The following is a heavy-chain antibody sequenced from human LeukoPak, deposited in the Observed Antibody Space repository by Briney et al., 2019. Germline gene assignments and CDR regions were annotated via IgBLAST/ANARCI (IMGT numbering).Heavy chain of an antibody. D-gene: IGHD3-10*01. CDR2: ISPSGPDT. J-gene: IGHJ4*02. CDR1: GFTFSSYA. CDR3: AKRGGYETMAAFDY. V-gene: IGHV3-23*01. Sequence: PGGSLRLSCAASGFTFSSYAMSWVRQAPGKRLEWVSAISPSGPDTYYADSVKGRFTISRDNSKNTLYLQMSSLRAEDSAVYYCAKRGGYETMAAFDYWGQGTLVTVSS.